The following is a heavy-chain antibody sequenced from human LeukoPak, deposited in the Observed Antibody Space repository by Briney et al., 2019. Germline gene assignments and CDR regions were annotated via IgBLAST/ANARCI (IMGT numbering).Heavy chain of an antibody. V-gene: IGHV5-51*04. D-gene: IGHD4-17*01. CDR2: IYPDDSDT. CDR1: GYSFTSYW. J-gene: IGHJ5*02. Sequence: GESLKISCKGSGYSFTSYWIGWVRQMPGKGLEWMGIIYPDDSDTRYSPSFQGQVTISADKPISAAYLQWSSLKASDTAMYYCAIYLQNYGDYEACFDPWGQGTLVTVSS. CDR3: AIYLQNYGDYEACFDP.